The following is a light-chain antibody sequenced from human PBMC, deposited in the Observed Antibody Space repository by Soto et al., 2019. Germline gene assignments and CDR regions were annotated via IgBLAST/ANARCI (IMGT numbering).Light chain of an antibody. V-gene: IGKV3-15*01. CDR2: ATS. CDR3: QQYGDGPRT. CDR1: QSVGNN. Sequence: EIVVTQSPATLSVAPGDRATLSCRASQSVGNNFAWYQQKPGQATRLLIFATSTRATGVPARFSGSGSGTECTLTISSLQSEAFAVYYCQQYGDGPRTFGGGDKVEIE. J-gene: IGKJ4*01.